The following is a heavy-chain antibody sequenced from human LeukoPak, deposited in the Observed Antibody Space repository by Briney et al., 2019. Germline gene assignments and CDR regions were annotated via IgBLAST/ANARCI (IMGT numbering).Heavy chain of an antibody. V-gene: IGHV4-34*01. CDR1: GGSFSGYY. D-gene: IGHD6-13*01. CDR3: ARGVPGIAAAGSWFDY. J-gene: IGHJ4*02. Sequence: SETLSLTCAVYGGSFSGYYWSWIRQPPEKGLEWIGEINHSGSTNYNPSLKSRVTIYLATSKNQFSLKLRSVTAADTAVYYCARGVPGIAAAGSWFDYWGQGTLVTVSP. CDR2: INHSGST.